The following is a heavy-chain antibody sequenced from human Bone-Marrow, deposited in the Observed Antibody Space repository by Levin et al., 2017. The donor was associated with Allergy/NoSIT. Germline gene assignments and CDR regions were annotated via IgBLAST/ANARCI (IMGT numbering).Heavy chain of an antibody. CDR2: IYHSGST. J-gene: IGHJ5*02. CDR1: GGSISSSNW. Sequence: PGGSLRLSCAVSGGSISSSNWWSWVRQPPGKGLEWIGEIYHSGSTNYNPSLKSRVTISVDKSKNQFSLKLSSVTAADTAVYYCARDSSDGRVVVPAANWFDPWGQGTLVTVSS. CDR3: ARDSSDGRVVVPAANWFDP. D-gene: IGHD2-2*01. V-gene: IGHV4-4*02.